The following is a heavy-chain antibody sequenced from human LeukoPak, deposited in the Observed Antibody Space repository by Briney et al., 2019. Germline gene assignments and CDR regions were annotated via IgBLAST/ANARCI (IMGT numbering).Heavy chain of an antibody. Sequence: GGSLRLSCAASGFTFSSYWMSWVRQAPGKGPEWVANIKQDGSEKYYVDSVKGRFTISRDNAKNSLYLQMNSLRAEDTAVYYCARDANYYDSSGYPRVFPDYWGQGTLVTVSS. CDR1: GFTFSSYW. J-gene: IGHJ4*02. CDR2: IKQDGSEK. V-gene: IGHV3-7*01. CDR3: ARDANYYDSSGYPRVFPDY. D-gene: IGHD3-22*01.